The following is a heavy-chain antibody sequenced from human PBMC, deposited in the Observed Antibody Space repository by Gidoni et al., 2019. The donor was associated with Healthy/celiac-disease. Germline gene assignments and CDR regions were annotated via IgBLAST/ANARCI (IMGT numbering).Heavy chain of an antibody. J-gene: IGHJ4*02. CDR3: ARAERYCTGGVCYKLDY. Sequence: QVQLVESGGGVVQPGRSLRLSCSASGFTFSSYAMHWVRQAPGKGLEWVAVISYDGSNKYYADSVKGRFTISRDNSKNTLYLQMNSLRAEDTAVYYCARAERYCTGGVCYKLDYWGQGTLVTVSS. CDR1: GFTFSSYA. D-gene: IGHD2-8*02. V-gene: IGHV3-30-3*01. CDR2: ISYDGSNK.